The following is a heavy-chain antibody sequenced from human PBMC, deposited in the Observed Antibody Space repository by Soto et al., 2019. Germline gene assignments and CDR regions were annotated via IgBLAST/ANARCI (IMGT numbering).Heavy chain of an antibody. D-gene: IGHD3-22*01. Sequence: GGSLRLSCATSGFTFSSYAVHWVRQAPGKGLEWVAVIWYDGSNKYYADSVKGRFTISRDNSKNTLYLQMNSLRAEDTAMYYCARSFDSSGYYHFDYWGQGTLVTVSS. CDR3: ARSFDSSGYYHFDY. J-gene: IGHJ4*02. CDR2: IWYDGSNK. CDR1: GFTFSSYA. V-gene: IGHV3-33*01.